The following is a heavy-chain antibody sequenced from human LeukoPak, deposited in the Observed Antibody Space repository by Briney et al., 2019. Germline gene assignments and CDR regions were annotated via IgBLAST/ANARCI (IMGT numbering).Heavy chain of an antibody. CDR1: GYTFTSYD. D-gene: IGHD6-13*01. J-gene: IGHJ4*02. Sequence: SVKVSCKASGYTFTSYDISWVRQAPGQGLEWMGGIMPIFGTANYAQKFQGRVTITADESTSTAYMEVRSLRSEDTAVYYCARDRRQYSSSWYAFDYWGQGTLVTVSS. CDR3: ARDRRQYSSSWYAFDY. V-gene: IGHV1-69*13. CDR2: IMPIFGTA.